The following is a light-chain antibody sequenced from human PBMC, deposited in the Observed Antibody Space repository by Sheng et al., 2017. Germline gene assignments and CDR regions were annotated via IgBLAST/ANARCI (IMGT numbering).Light chain of an antibody. CDR3: HQRSDWPRT. CDR1: QSIRTY. V-gene: IGKV3-11*01. Sequence: EIVLTQSPATLSLSPGERATLSCRASQSIRTYLAWYQQKVGQPPRLLIFDASNRATGVPTRFSGSGSGTDFTLTISSLEPEDFAVYYCHQRSDWPRTFG. CDR2: DAS. J-gene: IGKJ1*01.